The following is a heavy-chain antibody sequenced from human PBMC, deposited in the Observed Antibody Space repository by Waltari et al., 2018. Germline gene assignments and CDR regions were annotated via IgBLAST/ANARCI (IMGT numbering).Heavy chain of an antibody. D-gene: IGHD1-1*01. CDR3: ARLKLEPPEGPFDP. J-gene: IGHJ5*02. CDR1: GYTFTSYA. V-gene: IGHV1-3*01. Sequence: QVQLVQSGAEVKKPGASVKVSCKASGYTFTSYAMHWVRQAPGQRLEWMGGINAGNGNTKYSQKFQGRVTITRDTSASTAYMELSSLRSEDTAVYYCARLKLEPPEGPFDPWGQGTLVTVSS. CDR2: INAGNGNT.